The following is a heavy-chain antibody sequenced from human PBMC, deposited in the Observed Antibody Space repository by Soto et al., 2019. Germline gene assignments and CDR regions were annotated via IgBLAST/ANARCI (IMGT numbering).Heavy chain of an antibody. D-gene: IGHD6-13*01. CDR2: IKQDGSEK. J-gene: IGHJ4*02. V-gene: IGHV3-7*01. CDR1: GFTFSSYA. Sequence: PGGSLRLSCAASGFTFSSYAMSWVRQAPGKGLEWVANIKQDGSEKYYVDSVKGRFTISRDNTKNSLYLQMSSLRAEDTAVYYCAREQLQVVIPDYWGQGTLVTVSS. CDR3: AREQLQVVIPDY.